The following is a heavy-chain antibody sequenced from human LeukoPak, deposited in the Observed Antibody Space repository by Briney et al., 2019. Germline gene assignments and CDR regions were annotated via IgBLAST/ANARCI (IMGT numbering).Heavy chain of an antibody. CDR3: ARDDFGGATPLDY. CDR2: IYYSGST. V-gene: IGHV4-39*07. J-gene: IGHJ4*02. Sequence: SETLSLTCTVSGGSISSSSYYWGWIRQPPGKGLEWIGSIYYSGSTYYNPSLKSRVTISVDTSKNQFSLKLSSVTAADTAVYYCARDDFGGATPLDYWGQGTLVTVSS. CDR1: GGSISSSSYY. D-gene: IGHD3-16*01.